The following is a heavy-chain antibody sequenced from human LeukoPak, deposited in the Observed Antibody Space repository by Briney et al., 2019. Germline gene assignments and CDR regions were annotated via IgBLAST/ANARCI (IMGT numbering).Heavy chain of an antibody. Sequence: GGSLRLSCEASGFSFSSYWMTWVRQPPGKGPEWVANIKQDESERYSVDSVKGRFTISRDNAKNSVYLHMNSLRAEDTAVYYCAKGIGGATYFDYWGQGTLVTVSS. J-gene: IGHJ4*02. CDR3: AKGIGGATYFDY. V-gene: IGHV3-7*03. CDR2: IKQDESER. D-gene: IGHD1-26*01. CDR1: GFSFSSYW.